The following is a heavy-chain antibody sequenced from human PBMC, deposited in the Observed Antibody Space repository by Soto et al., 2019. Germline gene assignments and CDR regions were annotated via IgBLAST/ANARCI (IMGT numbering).Heavy chain of an antibody. CDR1: GGSITSGDSY. CDR2: IYFTGRT. D-gene: IGHD4-17*01. CDR3: VRDSFGDFTPFD. J-gene: IGHJ4*02. V-gene: IGHV4-30-4*01. Sequence: NPSETLSLTCTVSGGSITSGDSYWSWIRQSAGKGLEWIGYIYFTGRTHYNPSLKSRVTISGDTSKNQFSLKLTSVTAADSAVYYWVRDSFGDFTPFDWGQGTLVTVSS.